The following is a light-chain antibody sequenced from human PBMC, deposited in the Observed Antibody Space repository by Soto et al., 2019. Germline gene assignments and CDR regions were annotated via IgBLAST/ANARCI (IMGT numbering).Light chain of an antibody. J-gene: IGKJ4*01. V-gene: IGKV3-11*01. CDR3: QQRRDWPLT. CDR1: QSVGSY. CDR2: DAS. Sequence: EIVLTQSPATLSLSPGERATLSCRASQSVGSYLAWYQQKPGQAPRLLIFDASNRATGIPARFSGSGSGTAFRLTISRLEPEDFAVYYCQQRRDWPLTFGGGTKVEI.